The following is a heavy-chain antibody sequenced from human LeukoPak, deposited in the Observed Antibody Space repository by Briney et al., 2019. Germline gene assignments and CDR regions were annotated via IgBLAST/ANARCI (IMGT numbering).Heavy chain of an antibody. Sequence: PSETLSLTCTVSGGSISTYYWSWIRQPPGKGLEWIGYIYSSGSTNYNPSLKSRVTISVDTSKNQFSLKLSSVTAADTAVYYCARRLWGYYPSWFDPWGQGTLVTVSS. V-gene: IGHV4-59*12. J-gene: IGHJ5*02. CDR1: GGSISTYY. CDR3: ARRLWGYYPSWFDP. CDR2: IYSSGST. D-gene: IGHD3-22*01.